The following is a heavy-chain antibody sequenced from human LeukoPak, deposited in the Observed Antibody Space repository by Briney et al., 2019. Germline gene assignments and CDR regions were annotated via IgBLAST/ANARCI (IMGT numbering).Heavy chain of an antibody. CDR1: GYTFTSYY. CDR2: INPSGGST. Sequence: ASVTVSCKASGYTFTSYYMHWVRQAPGQGLEWMGIINPSGGSTSYAQKFQGRVTMTRDTSTSTVYMELSSLRSEDTAVYYCAPVRWLQSPLDYWGQGTLVTVSS. CDR3: APVRWLQSPLDY. V-gene: IGHV1-46*01. D-gene: IGHD5-24*01. J-gene: IGHJ4*02.